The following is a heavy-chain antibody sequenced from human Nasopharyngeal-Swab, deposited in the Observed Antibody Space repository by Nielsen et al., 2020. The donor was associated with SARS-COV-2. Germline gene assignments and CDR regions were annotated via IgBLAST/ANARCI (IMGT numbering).Heavy chain of an antibody. V-gene: IGHV4-59*08. Sequence: SETLSLTCTVSGGSISPYYWGWIRQPPGKGLEWIGYIYYTGSTNYNPSLKSRLTISVDRSKNQFSLRLSSVTAADTAVYYCATSPEPSSGWFRGLNWFDPWGQGTLVTVSS. J-gene: IGHJ5*02. CDR2: IYYTGST. CDR1: GGSISPYY. CDR3: ATSPEPSSGWFRGLNWFDP. D-gene: IGHD6-19*01.